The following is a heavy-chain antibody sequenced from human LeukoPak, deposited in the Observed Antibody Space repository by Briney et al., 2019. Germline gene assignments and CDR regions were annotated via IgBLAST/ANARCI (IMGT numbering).Heavy chain of an antibody. CDR1: GYSISSGYY. Sequence: PSETLSLTCTVSGYSISSGYYWGWIRQPPGKGLEWIGSIYHSGSTYCNPSLKSRVTISVDTSKNQFSLKLSSVTAADTAVYYCARLPVGATGYYFDYWGQGTLVTVSS. J-gene: IGHJ4*02. CDR3: ARLPVGATGYYFDY. CDR2: IYHSGST. D-gene: IGHD1-26*01. V-gene: IGHV4-38-2*02.